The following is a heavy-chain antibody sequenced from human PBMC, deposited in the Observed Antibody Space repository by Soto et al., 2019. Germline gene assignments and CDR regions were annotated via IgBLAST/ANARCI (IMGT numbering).Heavy chain of an antibody. Sequence: GGSLRLSCAASGFTFSSYGMHWVRQAPGKGLEWVAVIWYDGSNKYYADSVKGRFTISRDNSKNTLYLQMNSLRAEDTAVYYCARDLERDCSGGSCYGYFDYWGQGTLVTVSS. D-gene: IGHD2-15*01. J-gene: IGHJ4*02. CDR2: IWYDGSNK. CDR3: ARDLERDCSGGSCYGYFDY. V-gene: IGHV3-33*01. CDR1: GFTFSSYG.